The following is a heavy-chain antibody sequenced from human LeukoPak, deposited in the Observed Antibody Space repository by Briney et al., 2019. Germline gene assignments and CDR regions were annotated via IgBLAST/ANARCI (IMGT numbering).Heavy chain of an antibody. J-gene: IGHJ6*03. V-gene: IGHV2-70*11. CDR2: IDWDDDK. Sequence: SGPTLVNPTQTLTLTCTFSGFSLRSSGMCVSWVRQPPGKALEWLERIDWDDDKYYSTSLKTRLTISKDTSKNQVVLTMTNMDPVDTATYYCARILVDTTMTYFYYYMDVWGKGTTVTVSS. CDR1: GFSLRSSGMC. D-gene: IGHD5-18*01. CDR3: ARILVDTTMTYFYYYMDV.